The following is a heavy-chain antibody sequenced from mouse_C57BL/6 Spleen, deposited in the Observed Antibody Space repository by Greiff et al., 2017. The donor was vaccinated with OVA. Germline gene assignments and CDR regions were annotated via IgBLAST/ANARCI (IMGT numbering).Heavy chain of an antibody. V-gene: IGHV1-61*01. J-gene: IGHJ2*01. Sequence: VKLMESGAELVRPGSSVKLSCKASGYTFTSYWMDWVKQRPGQGLEWIGNIYPSDSETHYNQKFKDKATLTVDKSSSTAYMQLSSLTSEDSAVYYCARRLTGTSYFDYWGQGTTLTVSS. CDR3: ARRLTGTSYFDY. CDR1: GYTFTSYW. D-gene: IGHD4-1*01. CDR2: IYPSDSET.